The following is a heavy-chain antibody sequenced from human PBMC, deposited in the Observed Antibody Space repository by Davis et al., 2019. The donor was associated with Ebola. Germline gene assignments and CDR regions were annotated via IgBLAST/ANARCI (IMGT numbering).Heavy chain of an antibody. D-gene: IGHD3-22*01. CDR2: FNPYSGGT. V-gene: IGHV1-2*06. CDR1: GYTFIDYY. Sequence: ASVKVSCKASGYTFIDYYIHWVRQAPGQGLEWMGRFNPYSGGTNFARRFQDRVTMTRDTSISTAYMELRRLRSDDTAVYYCARDAWDSSVYWGQGTLVTV. J-gene: IGHJ4*02. CDR3: ARDAWDSSVY.